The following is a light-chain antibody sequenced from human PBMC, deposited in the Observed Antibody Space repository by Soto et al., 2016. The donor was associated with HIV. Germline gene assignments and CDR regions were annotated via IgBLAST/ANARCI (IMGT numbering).Light chain of an antibody. J-gene: IGLJ2*01. CDR3: QVWDSRSDGL. CDR2: DDR. V-gene: IGLV3-21*03. CDR1: NLGSQS. Sequence: SYELTQPAAVSVAPGKPATITCGGDNLGSQSIHWYQQKPGQAPVLVVYDDRARPSGIPERFSGSNSGNTATLTISRVEVGDEADYYCQVWDSRSDGLFGGGTKLTAL.